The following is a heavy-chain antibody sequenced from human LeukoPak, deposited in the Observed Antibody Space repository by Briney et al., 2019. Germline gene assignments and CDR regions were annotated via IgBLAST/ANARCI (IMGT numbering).Heavy chain of an antibody. CDR2: MNPNSGNT. V-gene: IGHV1-8*01. D-gene: IGHD3-9*01. Sequence: ASVKVSCKASGYTFTSYDINWVRQATGQGLEWMGWMNPNSGNTGYAQKFQGRVTMTRNTSISTAYMELCRLISVHTAVDYCARDPYDISPGYYLSDAFDIWGQGTMVTVSS. CDR3: ARDPYDISPGYYLSDAFDI. J-gene: IGHJ3*02. CDR1: GYTFTSYD.